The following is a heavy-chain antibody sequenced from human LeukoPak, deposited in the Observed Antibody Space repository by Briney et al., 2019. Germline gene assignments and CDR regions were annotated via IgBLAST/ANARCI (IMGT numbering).Heavy chain of an antibody. J-gene: IGHJ6*03. CDR3: ARAHYMDV. V-gene: IGHV3-48*03. Sequence: PGGSLRLSCAVSGFIFSTYEMNWVRQAPGKGLEWVSYISSSGSTIYYADSVKGRFTISRDNAKNSLYLQLNSLRAEDTAVYYCARAHYMDVWGKGTTVTISS. CDR2: ISSSGSTI. CDR1: GFIFSTYE.